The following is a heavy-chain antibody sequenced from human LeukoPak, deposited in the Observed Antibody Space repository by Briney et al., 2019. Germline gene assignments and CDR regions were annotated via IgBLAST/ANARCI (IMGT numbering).Heavy chain of an antibody. D-gene: IGHD3-10*01. J-gene: IGHJ6*03. CDR3: ARVVCPPPAVITLGYYYYYYMDV. V-gene: IGHV4-39*07. CDR1: GGSIFSSNSY. Sequence: SETLSLTCTVSGGSIFSSNSYWGWIRQPPGKGLEWIGSIYYSGSTYYNPSLKSRVTISVDTSKNQFSLKLSSVTAADTAVCYCARVVCPPPAVITLGYYYYYYMDVWGKGTTVTVSS. CDR2: IYYSGST.